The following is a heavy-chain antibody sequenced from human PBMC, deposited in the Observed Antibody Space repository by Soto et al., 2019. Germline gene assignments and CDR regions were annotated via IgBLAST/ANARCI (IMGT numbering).Heavy chain of an antibody. J-gene: IGHJ4*02. V-gene: IGHV2-5*02. Sequence: QITLEESGPTVVKPTQTLTLTCTFSGFSLSTSGVGVGWIRQPPGKALEWLAVIYWDDDERYNPSLKTRLTITKGTSKNQVVLTMTNMDPVDTDTYYCSHRRSDRSFDYWGQGTLVAVSS. CDR3: SHRRSDRSFDY. CDR1: GFSLSTSGVG. CDR2: IYWDDDE.